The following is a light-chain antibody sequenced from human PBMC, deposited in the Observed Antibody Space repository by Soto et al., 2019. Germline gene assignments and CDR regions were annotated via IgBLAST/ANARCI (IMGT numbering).Light chain of an antibody. Sequence: EIVMTQSPATLSVSPGERATLSCRASQSDRGNLAWYQQKRGHAPRLLIHGASTRAPGIPARFSGSGSGADYTLTIRGLQSAGFAVYHCHKYNDWPGTFGQGTKVEIK. CDR1: QSDRGN. CDR3: HKYNDWPGT. CDR2: GAS. V-gene: IGKV3-15*01. J-gene: IGKJ1*01.